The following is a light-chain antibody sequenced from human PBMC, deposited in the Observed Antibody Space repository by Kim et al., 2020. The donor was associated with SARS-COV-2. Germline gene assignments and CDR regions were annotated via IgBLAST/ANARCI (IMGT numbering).Light chain of an antibody. CDR2: AAS. CDR3: QQFNKWPLT. V-gene: IGKV3-15*01. CDR1: QSFSNS. Sequence: EIVMTQSPATLSVSPGETATLSCRASQSFSNSLAWYQHKPGQAPRLLIYAASNRASGVPARFRGGGSGTEFTLTISSLQSEDFAVYYCQQFNKWPLTFGGGTKVEI. J-gene: IGKJ4*01.